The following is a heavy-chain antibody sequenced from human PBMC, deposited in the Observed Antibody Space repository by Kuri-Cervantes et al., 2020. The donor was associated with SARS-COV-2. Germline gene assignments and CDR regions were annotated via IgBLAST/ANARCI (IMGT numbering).Heavy chain of an antibody. CDR1: GFTFSSYG. V-gene: IGHV3-30*02. J-gene: IGHJ4*02. CDR2: IRYDGSNI. D-gene: IGHD3-3*01. CDR3: AKGDFWSGYYIDY. Sequence: LSLTCAASGFTFSSYGMHWVRQAPGKGLEWVAFIRYDGSNIYYADSVKGRFTISRDNAKNSLYLQMNSLRAEDTAVYYCAKGDFWSGYYIDYWGQGTLVTVSS.